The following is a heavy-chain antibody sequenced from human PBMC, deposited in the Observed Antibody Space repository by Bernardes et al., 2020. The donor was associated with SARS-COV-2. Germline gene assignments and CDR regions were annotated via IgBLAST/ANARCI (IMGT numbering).Heavy chain of an antibody. Sequence: SETLSLTCTVSGGSISSSSYYWGWIRQPPGKGLEWIGSIYYSGSTYYNPSLKSRVTISVDTSKNQFSLKLSSVTAADTAVYYCARLLWMRGAFDPWGQGTLVTVSS. CDR1: GGSISSSSYY. CDR2: IYYSGST. V-gene: IGHV4-39*01. J-gene: IGHJ5*02. CDR3: ARLLWMRGAFDP. D-gene: IGHD3-10*01.